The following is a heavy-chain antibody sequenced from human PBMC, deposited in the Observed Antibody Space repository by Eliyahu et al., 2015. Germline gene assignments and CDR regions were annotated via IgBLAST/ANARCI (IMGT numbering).Heavy chain of an antibody. D-gene: IGHD6-6*01. V-gene: IGHV3-30*18. CDR1: GFPXRTXX. CDR2: ISYDGSNK. Sequence: QVQLVESGGGVVQPGRSLXLSXXASGFPXRTXXMXXVRQAPGKGLEWVAVISYDGSNKYYADSVKGRFTISRDNSKNTLYLQMNSLRAEDTAVYYCAKEGAWSIAVASWYFDLWGRGTLVTVSS. J-gene: IGHJ2*01. CDR3: AKEGAWSIAVASWYFDL.